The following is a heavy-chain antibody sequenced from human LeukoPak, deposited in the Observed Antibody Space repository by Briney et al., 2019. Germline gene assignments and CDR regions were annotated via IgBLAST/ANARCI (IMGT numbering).Heavy chain of an antibody. J-gene: IGHJ2*01. CDR2: IYYSGST. Sequence: SETLSLTCTVSGDSISSSNCYWGWIRQPPGKGLEWIGYIYYSGSTNYNPSLKSRVTISVDTSKNQFSLKLSSVTAADTAVYYCARVYYSSSYDYWYFDLWGRGTLVTVSS. CDR3: ARVYYSSSYDYWYFDL. D-gene: IGHD6-13*01. CDR1: GDSISSSNCY. V-gene: IGHV4-61*05.